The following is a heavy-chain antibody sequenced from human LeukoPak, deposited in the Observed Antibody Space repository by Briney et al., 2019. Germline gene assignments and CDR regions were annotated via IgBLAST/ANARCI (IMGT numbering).Heavy chain of an antibody. CDR2: INPNSGGT. V-gene: IGHV1-2*04. Sequence: ASVKVSCKASGYTFTGYYMHWVRQAPGQGLEWMGWINPNSGGTNYAQKFQGWVTMTRDTSISTAYMELSRLRSDDTAVYYCATGTHYDILTGSTFSYWGQGTLVTVSS. CDR1: GYTFTGYY. D-gene: IGHD3-9*01. CDR3: ATGTHYDILTGSTFSY. J-gene: IGHJ4*02.